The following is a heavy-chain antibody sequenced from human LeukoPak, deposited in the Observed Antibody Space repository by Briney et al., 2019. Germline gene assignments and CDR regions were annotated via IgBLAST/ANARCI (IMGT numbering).Heavy chain of an antibody. CDR3: ATGPKGSGSYYNTKSLFFDY. Sequence: GATVKMSCKASGYTFTDYYMHWVQQAPGKGLEWMGRVDPEDGETIYAEKFQNRVTITADTSTDTAYMELSSLRSEDTAVYYCATGPKGSGSYYNTKSLFFDYWGQDTRDTVSS. J-gene: IGHJ4*02. D-gene: IGHD3-10*01. CDR2: VDPEDGET. V-gene: IGHV1-69-2*01. CDR1: GYTFTDYY.